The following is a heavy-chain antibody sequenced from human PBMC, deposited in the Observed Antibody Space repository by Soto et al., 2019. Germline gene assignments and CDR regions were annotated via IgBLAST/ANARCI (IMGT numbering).Heavy chain of an antibody. J-gene: IGHJ5*02. CDR3: ARDPFWSGTHRQNWFDP. D-gene: IGHD3-3*01. CDR1: GYTFTSYA. Sequence: GASVKVSCKASGYTFTSYAMHWVRQAPGQRLEWMGWINAGNGNTKYSQKFQGRVTITRDTSASTAYMELSSLRSEDTAVYYCARDPFWSGTHRQNWFDPWGQGTLVTVSS. V-gene: IGHV1-3*01. CDR2: INAGNGNT.